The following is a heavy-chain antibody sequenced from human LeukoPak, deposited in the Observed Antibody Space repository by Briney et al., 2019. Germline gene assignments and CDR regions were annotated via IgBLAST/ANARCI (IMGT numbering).Heavy chain of an antibody. Sequence: GGSLSLSCAASGFTFDDYAMHWVRQAPGKGLEWVSLISWDGGSTYYADSVKGRFTISRDNSKNSLYLQMNSLRAEDTALYYCAKDKGLRDGYNFLDYWGQGTLVTVSS. CDR3: AKDKGLRDGYNFLDY. J-gene: IGHJ4*02. V-gene: IGHV3-43D*03. CDR2: ISWDGGST. D-gene: IGHD5-24*01. CDR1: GFTFDDYA.